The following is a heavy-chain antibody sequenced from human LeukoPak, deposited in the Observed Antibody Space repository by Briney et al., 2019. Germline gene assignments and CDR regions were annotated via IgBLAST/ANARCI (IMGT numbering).Heavy chain of an antibody. Sequence: SQTLSLTCTVSGGSISSGGYYWSWIRQHPGKGLEWIGYIYYSGSTNYNPSLKSRVTISVDTSKNQFSLKLSSVTAADTAVYYCARAYSSSSPCDYWGQGTLVTVSS. J-gene: IGHJ4*02. CDR1: GGSISSGGYY. CDR3: ARAYSSSSPCDY. CDR2: IYYSGST. V-gene: IGHV4-31*03. D-gene: IGHD6-6*01.